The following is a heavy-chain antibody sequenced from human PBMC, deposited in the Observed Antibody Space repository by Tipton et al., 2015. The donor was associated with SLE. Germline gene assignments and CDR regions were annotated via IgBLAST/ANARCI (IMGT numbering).Heavy chain of an antibody. J-gene: IGHJ3*02. CDR2: IRYDGSNK. CDR3: AKDPGSTDAFDI. CDR1: GFTFSSYG. D-gene: IGHD3-10*01. V-gene: IGHV3-30*02. Sequence: SLRLSCAASGFTFSSYGMHWVRQAPGKGLEWVAFIRYDGSNKYYADSVKGRFTISRDNSKNTLYLQMNSLRAEDTAVYYCAKDPGSTDAFDIWGQGTMVTVSS.